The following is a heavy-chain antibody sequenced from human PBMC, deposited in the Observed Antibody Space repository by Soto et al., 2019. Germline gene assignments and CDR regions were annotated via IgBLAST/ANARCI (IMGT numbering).Heavy chain of an antibody. V-gene: IGHV3-30*18. D-gene: IGHD1-20*01. J-gene: IGHJ4*02. Sequence: PGGSLRLSCTASGFTFSTYGMHWFRQAPGKGLEWVAIISYDGSNKYYADSVKGRFTISRDNSKNTLYLQLSSLRTEDTAVYYCAKDRITGAYFDSWGQGALVTVSS. CDR1: GFTFSTYG. CDR3: AKDRITGAYFDS. CDR2: ISYDGSNK.